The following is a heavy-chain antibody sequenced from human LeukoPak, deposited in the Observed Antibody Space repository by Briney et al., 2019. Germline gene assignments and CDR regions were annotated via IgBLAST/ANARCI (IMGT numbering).Heavy chain of an antibody. CDR2: ISSSSSYI. CDR1: GFTFSSYS. J-gene: IGHJ6*03. Sequence: GGSLRLSCAASGFTFSSYSMNWVRQAPGKGLEWVSSISSSSSYIYYADSVKGRFTISRDNAKNSLYLQMNSLRAEDTAVYYCARAEREMATINYYYYMDVWGKGTTVTVSS. CDR3: ARAEREMATINYYYYMDV. V-gene: IGHV3-21*01. D-gene: IGHD5-24*01.